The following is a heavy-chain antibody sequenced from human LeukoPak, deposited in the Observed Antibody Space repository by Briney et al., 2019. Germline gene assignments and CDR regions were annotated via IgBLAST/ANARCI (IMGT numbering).Heavy chain of an antibody. Sequence: GGSLRLSCAASGFTFSDYYMNCISSSSSHTKYADSVKGRFTISRDNAKHTVYLQMNSLRAEDTAVYFCSRDLIDCGGDCYSQTLDHWGQGTLVTVSS. CDR3: SRDLIDCGGDCYSQTLDH. V-gene: IGHV3-11*06. CDR2: SSSSHT. J-gene: IGHJ4*02. D-gene: IGHD2-21*02. CDR1: GFTFSDYY.